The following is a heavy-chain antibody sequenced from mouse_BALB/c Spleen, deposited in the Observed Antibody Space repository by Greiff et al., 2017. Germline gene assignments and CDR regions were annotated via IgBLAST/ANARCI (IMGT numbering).Heavy chain of an antibody. Sequence: EVQLQQSGAELVRSGASVKLSCTASGFNIKDYYMHWVKQRPEQGLEWIGWIDPENGDTEYAPKFQGKATMTADTSSNTAYLQLSSLTSEDTAVYYCNAWYGSYEDYAMDYWGQGTSVTVSS. J-gene: IGHJ4*01. CDR2: IDPENGDT. V-gene: IGHV14-4*02. CDR3: NAWYGSYEDYAMDY. D-gene: IGHD2-10*02. CDR1: GFNIKDYY.